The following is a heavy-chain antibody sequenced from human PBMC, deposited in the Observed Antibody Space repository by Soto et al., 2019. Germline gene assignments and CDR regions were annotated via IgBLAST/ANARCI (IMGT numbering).Heavy chain of an antibody. D-gene: IGHD1-7*01. CDR3: ARDMTRTVVPYFDF. CDR1: GGTFNNYP. CDR2: IIPMSGTV. Sequence: QLVQSGAEVKKPGSSVKVSCKASGGTFNNYPITWVSQAPGQGLEWMGSIIPMSGTVNHAQKFQGRVTITADKSTSTSNMELSSLRSEDTAVYYCARDMTRTVVPYFDFWGQGTLVTVS. J-gene: IGHJ4*02. V-gene: IGHV1-69*06.